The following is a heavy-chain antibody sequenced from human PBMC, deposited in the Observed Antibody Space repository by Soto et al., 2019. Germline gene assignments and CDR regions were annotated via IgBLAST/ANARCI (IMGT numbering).Heavy chain of an antibody. CDR1: GFTFSSYA. Sequence: GGSLRLSCAASGFTFSSYAMSWVRQAPGKGLEWVSAISGSGGSTYYADSVKGRFTISRDNSKNTLYLQMNSLRAEDTAVYYCAKDGKVDGYHDAFDTWGQGTMVTVSS. V-gene: IGHV3-23*01. CDR3: AKDGKVDGYHDAFDT. D-gene: IGHD1-26*01. J-gene: IGHJ3*02. CDR2: ISGSGGST.